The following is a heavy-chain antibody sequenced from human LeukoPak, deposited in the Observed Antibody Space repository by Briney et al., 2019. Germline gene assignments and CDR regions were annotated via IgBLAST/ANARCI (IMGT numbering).Heavy chain of an antibody. CDR1: GGSISSGGYY. D-gene: IGHD3-22*01. CDR3: ARAGTMIGYYFDY. CDR2: IYYSGST. Sequence: PSETLSLTCTVSGGSISSGGYYWSWIRQHPGKGLEWIGYIYYSGSTYYNPSLKSRVTISVDTSKNQFSLKLSSVTAADMAVYYCARAGTMIGYYFDYWGQGTLVTVSS. J-gene: IGHJ4*02. V-gene: IGHV4-31*03.